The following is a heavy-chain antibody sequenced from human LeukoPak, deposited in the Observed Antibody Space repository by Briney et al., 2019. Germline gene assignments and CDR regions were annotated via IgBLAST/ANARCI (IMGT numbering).Heavy chain of an antibody. D-gene: IGHD4-11*01. J-gene: IGHJ4*02. Sequence: ASETLSLTCAVSGGSFSGYYWTWIRQPPGKGLEWIGEINHSGSANYNPSLMSRVTISLDTSKNHFSLNLSSVTAADTAVYYCARGQGTVTTHWGQGTLVTVSS. CDR1: GGSFSGYY. CDR3: ARGQGTVTTH. CDR2: INHSGSA. V-gene: IGHV4-34*01.